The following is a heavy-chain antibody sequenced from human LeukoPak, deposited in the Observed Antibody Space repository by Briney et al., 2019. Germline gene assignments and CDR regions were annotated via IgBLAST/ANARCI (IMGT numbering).Heavy chain of an antibody. CDR3: AKGGYASCFDP. Sequence: GGSLRLSCEASGFTFSEHSMSWVRQAPGKGLEWVSTIKRDGSNTYYTDSVEGRFTISRDNSKNTLHLEMNTLRAEDTAVYYCAKGGYASCFDPWGQGTQVTVSS. V-gene: IGHV3-23*05. D-gene: IGHD2-15*01. CDR2: IKRDGSNT. J-gene: IGHJ5*02. CDR1: GFTFSEHS.